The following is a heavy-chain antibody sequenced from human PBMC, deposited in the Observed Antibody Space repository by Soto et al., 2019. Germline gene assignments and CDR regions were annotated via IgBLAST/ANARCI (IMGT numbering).Heavy chain of an antibody. CDR1: GGTFSSYA. CDR2: IIPIFGTA. CDR3: AREYGSGSLNYYYYGMDV. J-gene: IGHJ6*02. Sequence: SVKVSCKASGGTFSSYAISWVRQAPGQGLEWTGGIIPIFGTANYAQKFQGRVTITADESTSTAYMELSSLRSEDTAVYYCAREYGSGSLNYYYYGMDVWGQGTTVTVSS. V-gene: IGHV1-69*13. D-gene: IGHD3-10*01.